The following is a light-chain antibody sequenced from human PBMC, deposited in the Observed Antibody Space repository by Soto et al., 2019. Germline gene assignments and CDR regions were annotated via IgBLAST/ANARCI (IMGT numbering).Light chain of an antibody. CDR2: KAS. CDR3: QQDNSYSWT. Sequence: DIQMTQSPSTLSASVGDRVTITCRASQSISSWLAWYQQKPGKAPKLLIYKASSLESWVPSRFSGSGSGTEFTLTISSLQPDDFATYYFQQDNSYSWTFGQGTKFELK. J-gene: IGKJ1*01. V-gene: IGKV1-5*03. CDR1: QSISSW.